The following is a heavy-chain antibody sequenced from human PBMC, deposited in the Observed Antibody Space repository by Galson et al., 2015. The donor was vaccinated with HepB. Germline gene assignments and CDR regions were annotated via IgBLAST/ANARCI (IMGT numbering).Heavy chain of an antibody. CDR2: ITSSSSTI. Sequence: SLRLSCAASGFTFSAYNIHWVRQAPGKGLEWVSYITSSSSTIYYADSVKGRFTISRDNANNSLHLQMNSPRAEDTAVYFCARENTWINYYYGMDVWGQGITVTVSS. D-gene: IGHD1-20*01. V-gene: IGHV3-48*01. J-gene: IGHJ6*02. CDR3: ARENTWINYYYGMDV. CDR1: GFTFSAYN.